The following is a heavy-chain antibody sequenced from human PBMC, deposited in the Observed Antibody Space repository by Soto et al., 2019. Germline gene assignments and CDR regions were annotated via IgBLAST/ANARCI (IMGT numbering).Heavy chain of an antibody. D-gene: IGHD4-17*01. Sequence: GGSLRLSCAASGFTFSSYGMHWVRQAPGKGLEWVAVIWYDGSNKYYADSVKGRFTISRDNSKNTLYLQMNSLRAEDTAVYYCARPYYGGNSPTGAFDIWGQGTMVTVSS. CDR2: IWYDGSNK. V-gene: IGHV3-33*01. CDR3: ARPYYGGNSPTGAFDI. CDR1: GFTFSSYG. J-gene: IGHJ3*02.